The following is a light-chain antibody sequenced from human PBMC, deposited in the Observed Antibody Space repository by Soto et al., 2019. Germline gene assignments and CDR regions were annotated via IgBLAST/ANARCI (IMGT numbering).Light chain of an antibody. Sequence: QSALNQASSVFGSPGQSITISFPGTNIDVGSYNLVSWYQQHPGKAPKLMIYEGSKRPSGVSNRFSGSKSGNTASLTISGLQAEDEADYYCCSYAGSNYVFGTGTKVTVL. J-gene: IGLJ1*01. V-gene: IGLV2-23*01. CDR2: EGS. CDR3: CSYAGSNYV. CDR1: NIDVGSYNL.